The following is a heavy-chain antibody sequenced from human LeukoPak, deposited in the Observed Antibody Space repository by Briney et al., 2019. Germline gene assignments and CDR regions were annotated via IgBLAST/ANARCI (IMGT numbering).Heavy chain of an antibody. J-gene: IGHJ4*02. CDR3: ARVGTAYSSSWFDY. CDR2: IYYSGST. CDR1: GGSISSGGYY. V-gene: IGHV4-31*03. D-gene: IGHD6-13*01. Sequence: SQTLSLTCTVSGGSISSGGYYWSWIRQHPGKGLEWIGYIYYSGSTYYNPSLKSRVTISVDTSKNQFSLKLSSVTAADTAVYYCARVGTAYSSSWFDYRGQGTLVTVSS.